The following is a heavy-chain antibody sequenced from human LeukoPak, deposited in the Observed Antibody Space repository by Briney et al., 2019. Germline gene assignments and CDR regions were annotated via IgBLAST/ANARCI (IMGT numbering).Heavy chain of an antibody. CDR1: GFTFSSYA. CDR2: ISSGDRT. V-gene: IGHV3-23*01. CDR3: AKDATASPYFHWFDN. D-gene: IGHD3-9*01. Sequence: GGSLRLSCAASGFTFSSYAMNWVRQAPGKGLEWVAGISSGDRTFHAESVKGRFTISRDKSKGTLYLQMNSLRAEDTAVYYCAKDATASPYFHWFDNWGQGTQVIVSS. J-gene: IGHJ4*02.